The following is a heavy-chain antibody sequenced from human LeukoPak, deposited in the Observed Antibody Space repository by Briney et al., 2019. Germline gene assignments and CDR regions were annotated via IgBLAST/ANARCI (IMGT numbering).Heavy chain of an antibody. CDR2: ISYDGSNK. V-gene: IGHV3-30*18. J-gene: IGHJ2*01. Sequence: PGGSLRLSCAASGFTFSSYGMHWVRQAPGKGLEWVAVISYDGSNKYYADSVKGRFTISRDNSKNTLYLQMNSLTVEDAAVYYCAKGGGSYWYFDLWGRGTVVTVSS. CDR3: AKGGGSYWYFDL. CDR1: GFTFSSYG.